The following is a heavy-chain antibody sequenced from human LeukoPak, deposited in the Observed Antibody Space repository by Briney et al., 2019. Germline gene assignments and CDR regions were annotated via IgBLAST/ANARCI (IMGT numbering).Heavy chain of an antibody. CDR2: IIPIFGTA. J-gene: IGHJ4*02. CDR1: GYTFTSYD. CDR3: AVVVPAEYYFDY. V-gene: IGHV1-69*13. D-gene: IGHD2-2*01. Sequence: SVKVSCKASGYTFTSYDINWVRQAPGQGLEWMGGIIPIFGTANYAQKFQGRVTITADESTSTAYMELSSLRSEDTAVYYCAVVVPAEYYFDYWGQGTLVTVSS.